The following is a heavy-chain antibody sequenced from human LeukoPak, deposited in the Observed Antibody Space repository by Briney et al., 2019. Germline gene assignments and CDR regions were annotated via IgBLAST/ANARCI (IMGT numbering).Heavy chain of an antibody. J-gene: IGHJ4*02. Sequence: PGGSLRLSCAASGFTFSSYAMSWVRQAPGKGLEWVSGIRGSGGSTDYADSVKGRFTISRDNSKNTLYLQMNSLRAEDTAVYYCAKDKIVGAIFRFDYWGQGTLVTVSS. CDR1: GFTFSSYA. CDR2: IRGSGGST. CDR3: AKDKIVGAIFRFDY. D-gene: IGHD1-26*01. V-gene: IGHV3-23*01.